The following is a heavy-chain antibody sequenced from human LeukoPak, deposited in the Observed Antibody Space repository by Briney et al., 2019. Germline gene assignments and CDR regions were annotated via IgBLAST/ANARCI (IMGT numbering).Heavy chain of an antibody. J-gene: IGHJ4*02. V-gene: IGHV3-7*01. CDR1: GFTFRNYW. CDR2: TKPDGSAE. Sequence: PGGSLRLSCAASGFTFRNYWMGWVRQAPGKGLEWVANTKPDGSAEYYADSVRGRFTTSRDHANNFLYLQMDSLRAEDTAVYYCARGGGLNTNFDYWGQGTLVTVSS. D-gene: IGHD2-15*01. CDR3: ARGGGLNTNFDY.